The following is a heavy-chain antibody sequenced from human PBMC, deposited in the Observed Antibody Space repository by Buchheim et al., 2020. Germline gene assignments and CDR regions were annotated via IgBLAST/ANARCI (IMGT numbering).Heavy chain of an antibody. D-gene: IGHD6-19*01. J-gene: IGHJ6*02. Sequence: QVQLVQSGAEVKKPGSSVKVSCKASGGTFSSYAISWVRQAPGQGLEWMGGIIPIFGTANYAQKFQGRVTITADESTSTAYMELSSLRSEDTAVYYCASCSSSGRHDYYYYGMDVWGQGTT. CDR1: GGTFSSYA. V-gene: IGHV1-69*01. CDR2: IIPIFGTA. CDR3: ASCSSSGRHDYYYYGMDV.